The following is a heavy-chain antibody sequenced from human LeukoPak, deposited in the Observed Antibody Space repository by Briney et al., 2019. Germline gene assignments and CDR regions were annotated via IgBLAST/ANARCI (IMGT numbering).Heavy chain of an antibody. V-gene: IGHV1-2*06. Sequence: ASVKVSCKASGYTFTGYYMHWVRQAPGQGLEWMGRINPNSGGTNYAQKFQGRVTMTRDTSISTAYMELSRLRFDDTAVYYCARRPRTGTTVDYWGQGTLVTVSS. CDR3: ARRPRTGTTVDY. J-gene: IGHJ4*02. CDR2: INPNSGGT. CDR1: GYTFTGYY. D-gene: IGHD1-1*01.